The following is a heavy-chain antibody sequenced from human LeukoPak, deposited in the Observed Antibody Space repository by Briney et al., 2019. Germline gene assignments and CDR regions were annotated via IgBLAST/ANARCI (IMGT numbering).Heavy chain of an antibody. J-gene: IGHJ4*02. V-gene: IGHV4-34*01. CDR2: INYSGST. D-gene: IGHD2-15*01. Sequence: SETLSLTCAVSDESFIGYYWNWIRQPPGRGLEWIGEINYSGSTQYHPSLKSRVSMSVDKSKKQVSLKLSSVTVADTAVYYCAREGRGGLNFHYWGQGTLAILSS. CDR3: AREGRGGLNFHY. CDR1: DESFIGYY.